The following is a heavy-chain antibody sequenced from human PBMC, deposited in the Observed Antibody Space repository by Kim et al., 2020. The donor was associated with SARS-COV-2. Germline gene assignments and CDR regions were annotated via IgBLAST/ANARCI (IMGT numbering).Heavy chain of an antibody. CDR3: ARAMIVVRRYDALDI. Sequence: DSVGGRFTISRDNSKTTLFLEMHSLRAEDTALYYCARAMIVVRRYDALDIWGQGTKVTVSA. J-gene: IGHJ3*02. D-gene: IGHD3-22*01. V-gene: IGHV3-30*01.